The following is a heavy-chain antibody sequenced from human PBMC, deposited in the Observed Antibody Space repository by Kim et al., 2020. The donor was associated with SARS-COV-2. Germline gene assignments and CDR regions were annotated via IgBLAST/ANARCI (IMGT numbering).Heavy chain of an antibody. Sequence: GGSLRLSCAASGFTFSSYDMHWVRQATGKGLEWVSAIGTAGDTYYPGSVKGRFTISRENAKNSLYLQMNSLRAGDTAVYYCARVTSSWYVFRYFDLWGRGTLVTVSS. D-gene: IGHD6-13*01. V-gene: IGHV3-13*04. CDR2: IGTAGDT. J-gene: IGHJ2*01. CDR3: ARVTSSWYVFRYFDL. CDR1: GFTFSSYD.